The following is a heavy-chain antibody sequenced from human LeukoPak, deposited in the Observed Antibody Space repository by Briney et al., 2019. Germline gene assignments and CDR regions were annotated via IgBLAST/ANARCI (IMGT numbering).Heavy chain of an antibody. Sequence: PGGSLRLSCAASGFTFSSYGMHWVRQAPGKGLEWVAVISYDGSNKYYADSVKGRFTISRDNSKNTLYLQMSSLRAEDTAVYYCALIAVAATPYGMDVWGQGTTVTVSS. CDR3: ALIAVAATPYGMDV. D-gene: IGHD6-19*01. CDR1: GFTFSSYG. CDR2: ISYDGSNK. V-gene: IGHV3-30*03. J-gene: IGHJ6*02.